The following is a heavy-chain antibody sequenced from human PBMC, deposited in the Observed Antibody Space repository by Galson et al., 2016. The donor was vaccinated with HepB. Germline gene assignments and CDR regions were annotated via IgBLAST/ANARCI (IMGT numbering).Heavy chain of an antibody. CDR1: GGSISTYY. Sequence: ETLSLTCSVSGGSISTYYWSWIRQPPGKGLEWIGYLYDIASTDYNPSLKSRVTITVDTSKNQFSLKLSSVTAADTAVYYCARAATIWGTFDYWGLGTLVTVSS. CDR3: ARAATIWGTFDY. J-gene: IGHJ4*02. V-gene: IGHV4-59*01. D-gene: IGHD5-12*01. CDR2: LYDIAST.